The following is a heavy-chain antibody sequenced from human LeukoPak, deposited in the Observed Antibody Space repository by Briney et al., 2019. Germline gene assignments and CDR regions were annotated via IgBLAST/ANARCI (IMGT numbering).Heavy chain of an antibody. CDR2: IYYSGST. CDR1: GGSISSSSYY. J-gene: IGHJ6*02. V-gene: IGHV4-39*02. D-gene: IGHD3-3*01. CDR3: ARDRPVRFLEWFTTSSYYDISFNGMDV. Sequence: SETLSLTCTVSGGSISSSSYYWGWIRQPPGKGLEWIGSIYYSGSTYYNPSFKSRVTISVDTSKNQFSLKLSSVTAADTAVYYCARDRPVRFLEWFTTSSYYDISFNGMDVWGQGTRSPSP.